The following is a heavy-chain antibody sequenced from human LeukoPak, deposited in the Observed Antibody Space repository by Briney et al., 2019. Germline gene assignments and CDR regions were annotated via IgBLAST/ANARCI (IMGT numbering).Heavy chain of an antibody. V-gene: IGHV3-21*01. D-gene: IGHD1-26*01. CDR3: ARDIPRGSTHLDY. CDR2: IGRGVGST. Sequence: GSLRLSCAASGLTFSNYWMSWVRQAPGKGLECVSTIGRGVGSTCYADFVKGRFTISRDNAENSLYLQMNVLRVEDTAVYYCARDIPRGSTHLDYWGQGTLVTVSA. J-gene: IGHJ4*02. CDR1: GLTFSNYW.